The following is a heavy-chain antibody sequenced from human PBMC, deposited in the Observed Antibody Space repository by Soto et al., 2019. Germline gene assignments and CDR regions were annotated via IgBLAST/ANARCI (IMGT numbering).Heavy chain of an antibody. D-gene: IGHD1-26*01. CDR1: GFTFSSYG. Sequence: PGGSLRLSCAASGFTFSSYGMHWVRQAPGKGLEWVAAIFYDGSNKYYTDSVKGRFTISRDNSKNTMYLQMKSLRAEDTAVYYCGRDKAEIVDAMREGSGLSNWFDPWGQGILVTVS. V-gene: IGHV3-33*01. CDR3: GRDKAEIVDAMREGSGLSNWFDP. CDR2: IFYDGSNK. J-gene: IGHJ5*02.